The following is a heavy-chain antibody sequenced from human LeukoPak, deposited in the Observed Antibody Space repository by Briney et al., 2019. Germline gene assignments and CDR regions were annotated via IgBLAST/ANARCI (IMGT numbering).Heavy chain of an antibody. CDR2: MNPNSGNT. D-gene: IGHD2-2*01. Sequence: ASVKVSCKASGYTFTSYDINWVRHATGQGLEWMGWMNPNSGNTGYAQKFQGRVTITRNTSISTAYMELSSLRSEDTAVYYCARLPAATHYTYYFDYWGQGTLVTVPS. V-gene: IGHV1-8*03. CDR3: ARLPAATHYTYYFDY. CDR1: GYTFTSYD. J-gene: IGHJ4*02.